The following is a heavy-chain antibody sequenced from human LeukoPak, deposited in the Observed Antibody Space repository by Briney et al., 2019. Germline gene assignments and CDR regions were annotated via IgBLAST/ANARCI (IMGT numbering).Heavy chain of an antibody. CDR1: GFTFSSYA. J-gene: IGHJ4*02. CDR3: ARDRYYYDSTGFGY. D-gene: IGHD3-22*01. Sequence: GASLRLSCAASGFTFSSYAMHWVRQAPGKGLEWVAVISYDGSNKYYADSVKGRFTISRDNSKNTLYLQMNSLRAEDTAVYYCARDRYYYDSTGFGYWGQGTLVTVSS. CDR2: ISYDGSNK. V-gene: IGHV3-30-3*01.